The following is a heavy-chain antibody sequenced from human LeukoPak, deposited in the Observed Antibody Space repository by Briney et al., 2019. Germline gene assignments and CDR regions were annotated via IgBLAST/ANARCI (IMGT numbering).Heavy chain of an antibody. Sequence: PGRSLRLSCAASGFTFSSYGMHWVRQAPGKGLEWVAVISYDGSNKYYADSVKGRFTISRDNSKNTLYLQMNSLRAEDTAVYYCAREEGGSYYVNWGQGTLVTVSS. CDR1: GFTFSSYG. CDR3: AREEGGSYYVN. CDR2: ISYDGSNK. J-gene: IGHJ4*02. V-gene: IGHV3-30*03. D-gene: IGHD1-26*01.